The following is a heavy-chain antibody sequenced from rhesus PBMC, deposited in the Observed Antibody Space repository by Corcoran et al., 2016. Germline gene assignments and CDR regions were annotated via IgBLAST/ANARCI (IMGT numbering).Heavy chain of an antibody. J-gene: IGHJ5-1*01. D-gene: IGHD7-45*01. Sequence: QVQLQESGPGLVKPSETLSLTCAVSGGSISDDYYWIWIRQPPGKGLEWMGYIYGSGGGTNYNPSLKNRVTISRDTSKNQFSLKLSSGTAADTAVYYCARLLGTRFDVWGPGVLVTVSS. CDR1: GGSISDDYY. CDR3: ARLLGTRFDV. V-gene: IGHV4-106*01. CDR2: IYGSGGGT.